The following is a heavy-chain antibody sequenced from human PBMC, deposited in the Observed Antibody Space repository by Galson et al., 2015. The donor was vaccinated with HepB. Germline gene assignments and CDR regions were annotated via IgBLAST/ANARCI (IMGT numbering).Heavy chain of an antibody. J-gene: IGHJ3*02. Sequence: SVKLSCKASGYTFRNFVMNWVRQAPGQGLEWMGRNRVYNGDTSFAQNLQVTVTLTTDTSSNTAYMELRSLRPDDTALYYCAREGYGGIDAFDIWVQGTMVIVSS. CDR1: GYTFRNFV. CDR3: AREGYGGIDAFDI. CDR2: NRVYNGDT. D-gene: IGHD4-23*01. V-gene: IGHV1-18*04.